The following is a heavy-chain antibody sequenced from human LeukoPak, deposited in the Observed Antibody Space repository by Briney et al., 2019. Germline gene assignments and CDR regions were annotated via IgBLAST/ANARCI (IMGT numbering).Heavy chain of an antibody. J-gene: IGHJ4*02. CDR1: GGSISSGSYY. CDR3: ARDDVNVYYYGSGILSPGSTLDY. Sequence: PSETLSLTCTVSGGSISSGSYYWSWIRQPAGKGLEWIGRIYTSGSTNYNPSLKSRVTISVDTSKNQFSLKLSSVTAADTAVYYCARDDVNVYYYGSGILSPGSTLDYWGQGTLVTVSS. D-gene: IGHD3-10*01. CDR2: IYTSGST. V-gene: IGHV4-61*02.